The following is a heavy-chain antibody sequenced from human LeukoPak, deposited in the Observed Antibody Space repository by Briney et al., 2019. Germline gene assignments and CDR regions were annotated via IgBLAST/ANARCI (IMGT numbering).Heavy chain of an antibody. CDR3: ASHEPRVYYYDN. CDR1: GGSISSSSYY. Sequence: PSETVSLTCTVSGGSISSSSYYWRWIRQPPGKGLERNGSICYSGSTYYNPSLKSRVTISVATPKNQYSLKLSSVTAADTAVYYCASHEPRVYYYDNWGQGTLVTVSS. J-gene: IGHJ4*02. CDR2: ICYSGST. D-gene: IGHD3-22*01. V-gene: IGHV4-39*01.